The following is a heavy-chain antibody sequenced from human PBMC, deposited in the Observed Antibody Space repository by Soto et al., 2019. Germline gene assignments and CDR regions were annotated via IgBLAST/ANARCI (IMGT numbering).Heavy chain of an antibody. D-gene: IGHD3-10*01. V-gene: IGHV4-59*01. Sequence: KASETLSLTCTVSGGSISGYSWSWIRQPPGRGLEWIGHISNSGTANYNPSLKSRVTMSVDTSKNQISLKVTSVTAADTAVYYCASSGAGSGDYWGQGTLVTVSS. CDR2: ISNSGTA. J-gene: IGHJ4*02. CDR1: GGSISGYS. CDR3: ASSGAGSGDY.